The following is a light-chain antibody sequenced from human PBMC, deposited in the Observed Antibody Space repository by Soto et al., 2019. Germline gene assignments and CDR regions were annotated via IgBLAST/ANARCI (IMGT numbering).Light chain of an antibody. CDR3: AAWDDSLSGNV. J-gene: IGLJ1*01. CDR2: SNN. Sequence: QSVLTQPPSASGTRGQRVTISCSGSSSNIGSNFVYWYQQLPGTAPKVLIYSNNQRPSGVPDRFSGSKSGTSASLAIIGLRSEDEADYYCAAWDDSLSGNVFGTGTKVTVL. CDR1: SSNIGSNF. V-gene: IGLV1-47*02.